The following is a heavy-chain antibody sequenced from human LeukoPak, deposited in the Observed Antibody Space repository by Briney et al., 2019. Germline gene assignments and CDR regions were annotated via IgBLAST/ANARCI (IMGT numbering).Heavy chain of an antibody. J-gene: IGHJ5*02. D-gene: IGHD3-9*01. CDR1: GGTFSSYA. CDR2: IIPIFGTA. V-gene: IGHV1-69*13. CDR3: ARGGDYDILTVIDP. Sequence: ASVKVSCKASGGTFSSYAISWVRQAPGQGLEWMGGIIPIFGTANYAQKFQGRFTITADESTSTAYMELSSLRSEDTAVYYCARGGDYDILTVIDPWGQGTLVTVSS.